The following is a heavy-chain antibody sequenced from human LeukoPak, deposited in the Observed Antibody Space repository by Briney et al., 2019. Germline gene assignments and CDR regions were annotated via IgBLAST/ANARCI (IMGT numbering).Heavy chain of an antibody. CDR2: IKQDGSEK. D-gene: IGHD2-15*01. CDR3: ARRVNSMGQVVEDAFDI. Sequence: GGSLRLSCAASGFIFSSYWMSWVRQAPGKGLEWVANIKQDGSEKYYVDSVKGRFTISRDNAKNSLYLQMNSLRAEDTAVYYCARRVNSMGQVVEDAFDIWGQGTMVTVSS. CDR1: GFIFSSYW. J-gene: IGHJ3*02. V-gene: IGHV3-7*01.